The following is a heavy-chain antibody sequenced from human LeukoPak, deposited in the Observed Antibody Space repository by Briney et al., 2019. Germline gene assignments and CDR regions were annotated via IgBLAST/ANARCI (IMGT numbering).Heavy chain of an antibody. CDR2: IYYSGST. CDR1: GGSFSGYY. J-gene: IGHJ2*01. D-gene: IGHD2-2*01. CDR3: ASKSSNHWYLDL. V-gene: IGHV4-31*11. Sequence: TLSLTCAVYGGSFSGYYWSWIRQHPGKGLEWIGYIYYSGSTYYNPSLKSRVTISLDMSKTQFSLKLSSVTAADTAVYYCASKSSNHWYLDLWGRGTLVTVSS.